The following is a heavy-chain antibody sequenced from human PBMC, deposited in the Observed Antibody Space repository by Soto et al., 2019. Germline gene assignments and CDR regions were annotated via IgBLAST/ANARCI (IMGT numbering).Heavy chain of an antibody. CDR2: ISGNGGSP. Sequence: PGGSLRLSCAASGITFSSYAMSWVRQAPGKGLEWVSAISGNGGSPSYADSVKGRFTISRDNSKNTLYLQMNSLRAEDTAVYYCPTDSFCIHVSGQAITVTLS. D-gene: IGHD1-20*01. CDR1: GITFSSYA. J-gene: IGHJ6*02. V-gene: IGHV3-23*01. CDR3: PTDSFCIHV.